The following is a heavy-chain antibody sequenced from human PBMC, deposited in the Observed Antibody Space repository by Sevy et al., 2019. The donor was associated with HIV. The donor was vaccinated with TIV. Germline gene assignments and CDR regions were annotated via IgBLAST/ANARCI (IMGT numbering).Heavy chain of an antibody. Sequence: GGSLRLSCAASGFTFSSYAMSWVRQAPGKGLEWVSAISGSGGSTYYANSVKGRFTISRYNSKKRLYLQMNSLRAEDTAVYYCAKSPVVGATGNYWGQGTLVTVSS. V-gene: IGHV3-23*01. CDR1: GFTFSSYA. CDR3: AKSPVVGATGNY. D-gene: IGHD1-26*01. CDR2: ISGSGGST. J-gene: IGHJ4*02.